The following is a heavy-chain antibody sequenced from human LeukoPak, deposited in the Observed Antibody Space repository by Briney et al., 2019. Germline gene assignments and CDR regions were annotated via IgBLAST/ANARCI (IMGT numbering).Heavy chain of an antibody. D-gene: IGHD2-21*01. Sequence: PGGSLRLSCAASGFTFSSYAMSWVRQAPGKGLEWVSAISGSGGSTYYADSVKGRFTISRDNSKNTLYLQMNSLRAEDTAVYYCAKWTPGCGGDCYRAFDIWGQGTMVTVSS. CDR1: GFTFSSYA. V-gene: IGHV3-23*01. CDR3: AKWTPGCGGDCYRAFDI. J-gene: IGHJ3*02. CDR2: ISGSGGST.